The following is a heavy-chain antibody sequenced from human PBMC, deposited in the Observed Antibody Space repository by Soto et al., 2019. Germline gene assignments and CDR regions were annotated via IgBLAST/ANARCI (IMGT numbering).Heavy chain of an antibody. V-gene: IGHV2-5*02. Sequence: QITLKEYGPTLVKPTQTITLTCSFSGFSLSASGVDGGWIRQPPGKALEWLGIIYWVDTKRYSPCLASRVTIKKDRAKSQVVLTMSDMGPVDTAKYYCAHQLKRGVISSDSWGQGTVVTVSS. J-gene: IGHJ4*02. CDR3: AHQLKRGVISSDS. D-gene: IGHD1-1*01. CDR2: IYWVDTK. CDR1: GFSLSASGVD.